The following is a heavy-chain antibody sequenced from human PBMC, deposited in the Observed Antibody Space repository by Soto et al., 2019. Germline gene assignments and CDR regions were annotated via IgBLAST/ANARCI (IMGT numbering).Heavy chain of an antibody. J-gene: IGHJ5*02. CDR1: GGSISSGGYS. CDR3: ARDLGYSYGYDGGWFDP. V-gene: IGHV4-30-2*01. D-gene: IGHD5-18*01. CDR2: IYHSGST. Sequence: QLQLQESGSGLVKPSQTLSLTCAVSGGSISSGGYSWSWIRQPPGKGLEWIGYIYHSGSTYYNPSLKSRVTISVDRSKNQFSLKLSSVTAADTAVYYCARDLGYSYGYDGGWFDPWGQGTLVTVSS.